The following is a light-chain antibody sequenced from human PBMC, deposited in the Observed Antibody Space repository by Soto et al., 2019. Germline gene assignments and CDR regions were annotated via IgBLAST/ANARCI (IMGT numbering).Light chain of an antibody. CDR1: SSNIGSYT. V-gene: IGLV1-44*01. CDR2: SNN. J-gene: IGLJ2*01. CDR3: AAWDDSLNGVL. Sequence: QAVVTQPPSASGTPGQRVTISCSGSSSNIGSYTVNWYQHVPGTAPKLLMYSNNQRPSGVPDRFSGSRSGTSVSLAISGLQSEDEADYYCAAWDDSLNGVLFGGGTKVTVL.